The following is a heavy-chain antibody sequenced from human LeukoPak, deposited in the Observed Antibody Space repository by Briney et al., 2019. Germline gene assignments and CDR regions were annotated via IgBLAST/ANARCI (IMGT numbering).Heavy chain of an antibody. CDR3: ASGNPSRYGFGVYFDY. CDR1: GYSFTSYW. Sequence: GESPKISCKGSGYSFTSYWIGWVRQMPGKGLEWMGIIYPGDSDTRYSPSFQGQVTISADKSISTAYLQWSSLKASDTAMYYCASGNPSRYGFGVYFDYWGQGTLVTLSS. J-gene: IGHJ4*02. D-gene: IGHD4-23*01. V-gene: IGHV5-51*01. CDR2: IYPGDSDT.